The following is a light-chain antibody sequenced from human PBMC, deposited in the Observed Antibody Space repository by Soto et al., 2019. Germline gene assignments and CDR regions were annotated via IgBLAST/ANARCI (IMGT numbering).Light chain of an antibody. CDR2: GAS. CDR1: QSVSSSY. V-gene: IGKV3-20*01. CDR3: QQYGSTPWT. Sequence: EAFLSRCSGTLSLSPGERATLSCRASQSVSSSYLAWYQQKPGQAPRRLIYGASSRATGIPDRFSGSGSGTDFTLTISRLEPEDFGVYYCQQYGSTPWTFGQGTKVDIK. J-gene: IGKJ1*01.